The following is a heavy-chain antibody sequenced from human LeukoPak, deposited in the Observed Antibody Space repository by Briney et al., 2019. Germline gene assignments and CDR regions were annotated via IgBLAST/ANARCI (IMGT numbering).Heavy chain of an antibody. V-gene: IGHV3-64*01. Sequence: GGSLRLSCAASGFTFSSYAMHWVRQAPGKGLEYVSAISSNGGSTYYANSVKGRFTISRDNSKNTLYLQMGSLRAEDTAVYYCARTLGHLRQYSYDHYYYYGMDVWGQGTTVTVSS. CDR2: ISSNGGST. CDR1: GFTFSSYA. J-gene: IGHJ6*02. CDR3: ARTLGHLRQYSYDHYYYYGMDV. D-gene: IGHD5-18*01.